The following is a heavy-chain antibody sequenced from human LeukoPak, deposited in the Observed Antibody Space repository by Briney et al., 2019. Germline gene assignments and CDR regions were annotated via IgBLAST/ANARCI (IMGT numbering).Heavy chain of an antibody. D-gene: IGHD1-1*01. Sequence: PSETLSLTCSVSGGSISGTSYCWGWIRQPPGKGPEWIGSHYYTGRIYHNPSLNSRVTISVDTSKNQFSLKLSSVTDADTAVYYCARDGSDNWGLFDNWGRGTLVTVSS. V-gene: IGHV4-39*07. CDR2: HYYTGRI. J-gene: IGHJ4*02. CDR1: GGSISGTSYC. CDR3: ARDGSDNWGLFDN.